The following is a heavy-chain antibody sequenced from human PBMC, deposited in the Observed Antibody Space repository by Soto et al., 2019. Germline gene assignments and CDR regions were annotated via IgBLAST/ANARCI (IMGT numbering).Heavy chain of an antibody. CDR1: GFTFSSYW. CDR2: IKQDGSEK. D-gene: IGHD6-19*01. V-gene: IGHV3-7*01. Sequence: EVQLVESGGGLVQPGGSLRLSCAASGFTFSSYWMSWVRQVPGKGLEWVAKIKQDGSEKYYVDSVKGRFTISRDNAKNSLYLQMNCLRAEDTAVYYCARGQWGLDVWGQGTTVTVSS. CDR3: ARGQWGLDV. J-gene: IGHJ6*02.